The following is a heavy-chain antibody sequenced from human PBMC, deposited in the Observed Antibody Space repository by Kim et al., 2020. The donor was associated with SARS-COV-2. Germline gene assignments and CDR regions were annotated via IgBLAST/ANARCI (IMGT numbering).Heavy chain of an antibody. CDR3: ARGGFKVVVAAIGVYYFDY. D-gene: IGHD2-15*01. Sequence: GRVTITADESTSTAYMELSSLRSEDTAVYYCARGGFKVVVAAIGVYYFDYWGQGTLVTVSS. V-gene: IGHV1-69*01. J-gene: IGHJ4*02.